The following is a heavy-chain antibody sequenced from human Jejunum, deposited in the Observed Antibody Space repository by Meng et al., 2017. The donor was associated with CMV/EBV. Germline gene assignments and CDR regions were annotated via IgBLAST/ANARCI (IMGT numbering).Heavy chain of an antibody. CDR2: ITGTGGST. Sequence: FTFRRFVMVRVRQAPGAGLEWVSSITGTGGSTSYADSVKGRFTISRDNSKNTLYLQMDSLRDEDTAVYYCAKCPPRYSGSTYYLDYWGQGTLVTVSS. CDR3: AKCPPRYSGSTYYLDY. V-gene: IGHV3-23*01. CDR1: FTFRRFV. D-gene: IGHD1-26*01. J-gene: IGHJ4*02.